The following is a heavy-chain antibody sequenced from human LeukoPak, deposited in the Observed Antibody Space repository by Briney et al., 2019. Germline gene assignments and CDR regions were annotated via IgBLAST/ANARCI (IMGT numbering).Heavy chain of an antibody. Sequence: SETLSLTCAVYGGSFSGYYWSWIRQPPGKGLEWIGEINHSGSTNYNPSLKSRVTISVDTSKNQFSLKLSSVTAADTAVYCCARGHPRSTYYYDSSGRGDYWGQGTLVTVYS. CDR2: INHSGST. D-gene: IGHD3-22*01. J-gene: IGHJ4*02. V-gene: IGHV4-34*01. CDR1: GGSFSGYY. CDR3: ARGHPRSTYYYDSSGRGDY.